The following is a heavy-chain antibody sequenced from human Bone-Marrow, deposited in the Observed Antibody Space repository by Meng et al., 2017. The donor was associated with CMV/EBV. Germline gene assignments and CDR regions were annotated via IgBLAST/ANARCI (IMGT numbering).Heavy chain of an antibody. CDR2: IKQDGSEK. Sequence: GGSLRLSCAASGFTFSSYWMSWVRQAPGKGLEWVANIKQDGSEKYYVDSVKGRFTISRDNAKNSLYLQMNSLRAEDTAVYYCARIYYDFWSGYHALTDDYWGQGTLVTVSS. CDR1: GFTFSSYW. V-gene: IGHV3-7*01. J-gene: IGHJ4*02. D-gene: IGHD3-3*01. CDR3: ARIYYDFWSGYHALTDDY.